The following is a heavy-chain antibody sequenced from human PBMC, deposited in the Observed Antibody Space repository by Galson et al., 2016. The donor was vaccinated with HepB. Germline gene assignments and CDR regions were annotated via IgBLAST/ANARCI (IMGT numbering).Heavy chain of an antibody. D-gene: IGHD2-21*02. Sequence: SLRLSCAASGFTVSSNYMNWVRQAPGKGLEWVSLVYSSGTTYYPDSVKGRFTISRDKSKNTVYLQLSSLRVEDTAVYYCARGCGGDCYGSGGWYFDLWGRGTLVSVSS. V-gene: IGHV3-53*01. CDR3: ARGCGGDCYGSGGWYFDL. J-gene: IGHJ2*01. CDR2: VYSSGTT. CDR1: GFTVSSNY.